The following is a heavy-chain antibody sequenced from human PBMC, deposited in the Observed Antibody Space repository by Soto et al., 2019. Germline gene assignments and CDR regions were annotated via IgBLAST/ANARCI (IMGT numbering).Heavy chain of an antibody. D-gene: IGHD3-9*01. J-gene: IGHJ4*02. CDR3: ARYFDWLYHFAY. CDR2: MYDSGTT. V-gene: IGHV4-39*01. CDR1: GGSIRSSSYY. Sequence: QLQLQESGPGLVKPSETLSLTCTVSGGSIRSSSYYWGGIRQPPGKGLAWIGTMYDSGTTYYNPSLKSGATISVDTSKNQFSLKLSSVTAADTAVYLCARYFDWLYHFAYWGQGTLVTVSS.